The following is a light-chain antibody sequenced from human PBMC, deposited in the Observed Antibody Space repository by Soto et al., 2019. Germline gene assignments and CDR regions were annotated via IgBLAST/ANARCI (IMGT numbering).Light chain of an antibody. V-gene: IGLV2-14*03. Sequence: QCALTQPASVSGSPGQSITISCTEASSDVGVYNYVSWYQQHPCKAPKLMIYDVSYRPSGVSIRFSGSKSGSTASLPISGLQADDEADYYCSSYTTASAVLFGGATKLTVL. CDR1: SSDVGVYNY. CDR3: SSYTTASAVL. CDR2: DVS. J-gene: IGLJ2*01.